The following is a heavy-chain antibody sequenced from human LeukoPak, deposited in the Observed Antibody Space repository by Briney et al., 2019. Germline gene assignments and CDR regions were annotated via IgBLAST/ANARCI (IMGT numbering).Heavy chain of an antibody. J-gene: IGHJ1*01. CDR1: GYSFTSYW. CDR3: ARKYSSGCYTNAEYFQH. CDR2: NDPSDSFT. V-gene: IGHV5-10-1*01. D-gene: IGHD6-19*01. Sequence: GESLKISCKGSGYSFTSYWISWVRQMPGKGLEWMGRNDPSDSFTNYSPSFQGHVTISVDKSTSTAYLQWSSLKASDTATYYCARKYSSGCYTNAEYFQHWGQGTLVTVSS.